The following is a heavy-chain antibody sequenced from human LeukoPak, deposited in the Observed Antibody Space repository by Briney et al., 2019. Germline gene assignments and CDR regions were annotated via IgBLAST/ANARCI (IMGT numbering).Heavy chain of an antibody. CDR3: ARQRTTRNAFDI. D-gene: IGHD4-17*01. CDR2: IYYSGST. Sequence: KPSETLSLTCTVSGGSISSSSYYWGWIRQPPGKGPEWIGSIYYSGSTYYNPSLKSRVTISVDTSKNQFSLKLSSVTAADTAVYYCARQRTTRNAFDIWGQGTMVTVSS. V-gene: IGHV4-39*01. J-gene: IGHJ3*02. CDR1: GGSISSSSYY.